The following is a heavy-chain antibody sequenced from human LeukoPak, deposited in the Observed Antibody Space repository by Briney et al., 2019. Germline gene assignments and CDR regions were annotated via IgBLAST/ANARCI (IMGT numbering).Heavy chain of an antibody. V-gene: IGHV1-69*06. D-gene: IGHD1-26*01. CDR2: IIPIFGTA. CDR3: ASRYSGSGEVAYYYYMDV. CDR1: GGTFSSYA. J-gene: IGHJ6*03. Sequence: SVKVSCKASGGTFSSYAISWVRQAPGQGLEWMGGIIPIFGTANYAQKFQGRVTITADKSTSTAYMELSSLRSEDTAVYYCASRYSGSGEVAYYYYMDVWGKGTTVTVSS.